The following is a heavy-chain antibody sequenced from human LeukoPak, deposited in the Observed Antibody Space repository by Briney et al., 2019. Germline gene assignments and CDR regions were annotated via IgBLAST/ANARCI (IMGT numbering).Heavy chain of an antibody. D-gene: IGHD5-24*01. CDR1: GFTFSSYT. CDR2: ISSSSNYI. CDR3: ARGQGLQLKSGSDF. J-gene: IGHJ4*02. Sequence: GGSLRRSCAASGFTFSSYTMNWVRQAPGKGLEWVSSISSSSNYIYYADSVKGRFTISRDNAKNSLFLQMHSPRAEDTAVYYCARGQGLQLKSGSDFWGQGTLVTVSS. V-gene: IGHV3-21*01.